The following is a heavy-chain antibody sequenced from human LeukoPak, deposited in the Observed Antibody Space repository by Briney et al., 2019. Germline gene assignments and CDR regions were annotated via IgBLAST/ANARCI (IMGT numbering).Heavy chain of an antibody. CDR3: ASLGDFDL. CDR1: PGPISTYY. CDR2: IYYNGNT. Sequence: KPSETLALTCTVSPGPISTYYWSWIRKPPGTPTHWTGYIYYNGNTHHNPSLKSRVTISIDRSRNQFSLKLSSVTAADTVVYYCASLGDFDLWGRGTLVTVSS. V-gene: IGHV4-59*01. J-gene: IGHJ2*01.